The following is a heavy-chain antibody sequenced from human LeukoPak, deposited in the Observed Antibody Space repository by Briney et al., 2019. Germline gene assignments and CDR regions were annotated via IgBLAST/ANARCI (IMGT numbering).Heavy chain of an antibody. V-gene: IGHV3-48*03. D-gene: IGHD1-26*01. Sequence: GGSLRLSCAASGFTFSSYEMNWVRQAPGKGLEWVSYISSSGSTIYYADSVKGRFTISRDNAKNSLYLQMNSLRAEDTAVYYCARDSPSGSYPFDYWGQGTLVTVSS. CDR1: GFTFSSYE. CDR3: ARDSPSGSYPFDY. J-gene: IGHJ4*02. CDR2: ISSSGSTI.